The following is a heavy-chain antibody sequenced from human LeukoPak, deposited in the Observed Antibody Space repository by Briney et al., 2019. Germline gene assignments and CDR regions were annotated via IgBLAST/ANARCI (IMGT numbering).Heavy chain of an antibody. J-gene: IGHJ5*02. V-gene: IGHV1-18*04. CDR2: ISAYNGNT. CDR1: GYTFTSYG. Sequence: AASVRVSCKASGYTFTSYGISWVRQAPGQGLEWMEWISAYNGNTNYAQKLQGRVTMTTDTSTSTAYMELRSLRSDDTAVYYCARWWRSYYDILTGYYRENWFDPWGQGTLVTVSS. CDR3: ARWWRSYYDILTGYYRENWFDP. D-gene: IGHD3-9*01.